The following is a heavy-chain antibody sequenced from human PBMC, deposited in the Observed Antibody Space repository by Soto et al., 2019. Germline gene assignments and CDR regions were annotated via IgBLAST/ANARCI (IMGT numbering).Heavy chain of an antibody. CDR3: ASASQVGYYDSSGYHDAFDI. CDR2: IDPSDSYT. V-gene: IGHV5-10-1*01. Sequence: AGESLKISCKGSGYSFTSYWISWVRQMPGKGLEWMGRIDPSDSYTNYSPSFQGHVTISADKSISTAYLQWSSLKASDTAMYYCASASQVGYYDSSGYHDAFDIWGQGTMVTVSS. CDR1: GYSFTSYW. D-gene: IGHD3-22*01. J-gene: IGHJ3*02.